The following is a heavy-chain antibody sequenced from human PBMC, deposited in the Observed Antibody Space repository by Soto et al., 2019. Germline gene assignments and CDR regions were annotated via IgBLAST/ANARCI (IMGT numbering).Heavy chain of an antibody. CDR3: ARVFAQQLVSGGGYNWFDP. CDR2: ISSSGSTI. D-gene: IGHD6-13*01. CDR1: GFTLSSYE. Sequence: EVQLVESGGGLVQPGGSLRLSCAASGFTLSSYEMNWVRQAPGKGLEWVSYISSSGSTIYYADSVKGRFTISRDNAKNSLYLQMNSLRAEDTAVYYCARVFAQQLVSGGGYNWFDPWGQGTLVTVSS. V-gene: IGHV3-48*03. J-gene: IGHJ5*02.